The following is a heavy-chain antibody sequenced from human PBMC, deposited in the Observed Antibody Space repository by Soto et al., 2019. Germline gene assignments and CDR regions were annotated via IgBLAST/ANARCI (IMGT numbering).Heavy chain of an antibody. CDR1: GGSISSYY. V-gene: IGHV4-59*01. CDR2: IYYTGTT. CDR3: ARGYCSSTSCYIWDNWFDP. D-gene: IGHD2-2*02. J-gene: IGHJ5*02. Sequence: SETLSLTCTVSGGSISSYYWSWIRQPPGKGLEWIGYIYYTGTTNYNPSLKSRVTISVDTSKNQFSLKLSSVTTADTAVYYCARGYCSSTSCYIWDNWFDPWGQGTLVTVSS.